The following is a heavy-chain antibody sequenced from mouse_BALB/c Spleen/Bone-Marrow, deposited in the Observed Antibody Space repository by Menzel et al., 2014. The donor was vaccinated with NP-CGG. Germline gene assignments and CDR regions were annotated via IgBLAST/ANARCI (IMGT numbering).Heavy chain of an antibody. V-gene: IGHV2-6-4*01. CDR1: GFSLSRYS. CDR2: IWGGGST. CDR3: ARNLRDPFAY. J-gene: IGHJ3*01. Sequence: VHLVESGPGLVAPSQSLSITCTVSGFSLSRYSIHWIRQPPGNGLEWLGMIWGGGSTDYNSALKSRLSISKDNSKSQVLLKMNSLQTDDTAIYYCARNLRDPFAYWGQGTLVTVSA.